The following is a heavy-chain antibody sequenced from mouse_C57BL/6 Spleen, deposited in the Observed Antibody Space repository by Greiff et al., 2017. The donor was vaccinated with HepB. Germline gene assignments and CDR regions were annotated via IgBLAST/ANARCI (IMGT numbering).Heavy chain of an antibody. D-gene: IGHD1-1*01. CDR2: ISSGSSTI. Sequence: VQLKESGGGLVKPGGSLKLSCAASGFTFSDYGMHWVRQAPEKGLEWVAYISSGSSTIYYADTVKGRFTISRDNAKNTLFLQMTSLRSEETAMYYCARSITTVVDYWGQGTTLTVSS. V-gene: IGHV5-17*01. J-gene: IGHJ2*01. CDR3: ARSITTVVDY. CDR1: GFTFSDYG.